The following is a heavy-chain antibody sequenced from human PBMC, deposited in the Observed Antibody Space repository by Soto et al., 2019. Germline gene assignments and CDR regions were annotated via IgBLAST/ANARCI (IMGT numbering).Heavy chain of an antibody. CDR1: GASLAGYY. V-gene: IGHV4-4*07. J-gene: IGHJ5*02. CDR3: VRDGTKNLRDWFDP. CDR2: IYATGRT. D-gene: IGHD1-1*01. Sequence: SETLSLTCNVFGASLAGYYWSGIRQPPGKGLEWIGRIYATGRTDYNPSPKSRLTMSVDMSKKQFSLTLRSVTAADTAMYYCVRDGTKNLRDWFDPWGQGILVTVSS.